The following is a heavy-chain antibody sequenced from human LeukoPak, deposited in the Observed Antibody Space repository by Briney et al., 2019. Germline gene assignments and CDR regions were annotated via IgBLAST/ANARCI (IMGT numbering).Heavy chain of an antibody. J-gene: IGHJ3*02. D-gene: IGHD3-22*01. CDR1: GFTFSSYG. CDR3: AKQSGGVGSSGYIRDAFDI. V-gene: IGHV3-30*18. Sequence: PGRSLRLSCAASGFTFSSYGMHCVRQAPGKGLEWVAVISYDGSNKYYADSVKGRFTISRDNSKNTLYLQMNSLRAEDTAVYYCAKQSGGVGSSGYIRDAFDIWGQGTMVTVSS. CDR2: ISYDGSNK.